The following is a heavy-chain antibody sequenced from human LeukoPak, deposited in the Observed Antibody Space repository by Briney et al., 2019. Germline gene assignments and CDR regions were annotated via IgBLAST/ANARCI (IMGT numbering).Heavy chain of an antibody. J-gene: IGHJ4*02. Sequence: GASVKVSCKASGGTFSSYAISWVRQAPGQGLDWMGRIIPIFGTANYAQKFQGRVTITTDESTSTAYMELSSLRSEDTAVYYCARDRYSYGYFDYWGQGTLVTVSS. V-gene: IGHV1-69*05. CDR2: IIPIFGTA. D-gene: IGHD5-18*01. CDR1: GGTFSSYA. CDR3: ARDRYSYGYFDY.